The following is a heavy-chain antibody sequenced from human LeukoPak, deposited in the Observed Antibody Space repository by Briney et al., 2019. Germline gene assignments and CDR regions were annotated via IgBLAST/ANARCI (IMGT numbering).Heavy chain of an antibody. CDR3: ASVPRVRYFDY. D-gene: IGHD6-6*01. Sequence: SETLSLTCTVSGGSISSSSYYWGWIRQPPGKGLEWIGRIYYSGSTYYNPSLKSRVTISVDKSKNQFSLKLSSVTAADTAVYYCASVPRVRYFDYWGRGTLVTVSS. V-gene: IGHV4-39*07. J-gene: IGHJ4*02. CDR1: GGSISSSSYY. CDR2: IYYSGST.